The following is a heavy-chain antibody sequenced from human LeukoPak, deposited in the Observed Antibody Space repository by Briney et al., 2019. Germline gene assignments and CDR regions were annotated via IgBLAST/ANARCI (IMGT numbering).Heavy chain of an antibody. D-gene: IGHD3-3*01. CDR2: INHSRST. V-gene: IGHV4-34*01. CDR1: GGSFSGYY. CDR3: ARGGYYCTG. J-gene: IGHJ4*02. Sequence: SETLSLTCAVYGGSFSGYYWSWIRQPPGKGLEWIGEINHSRSTNYNPSLKSRVTISVDTSKKQFSLKLSSVTAADTAVYYCARGGYYCTGWGQGTLVTVSS.